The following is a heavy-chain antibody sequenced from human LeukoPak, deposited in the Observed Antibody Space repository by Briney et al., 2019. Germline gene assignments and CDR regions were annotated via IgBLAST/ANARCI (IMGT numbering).Heavy chain of an antibody. CDR3: AREVTGY. J-gene: IGHJ4*02. CDR1: GFPFSSYD. Sequence: GGSLRLSCAASGFPFSSYDMNWVRQTPGKGPEWVSYISVTGRTTYYAEYVKGRFTISRDNTKNSLYLQMNSLRAEDTAVYYCAREVTGYWGQGTLVTVSS. CDR2: ISVTGRTT. V-gene: IGHV3-48*03. D-gene: IGHD4-11*01.